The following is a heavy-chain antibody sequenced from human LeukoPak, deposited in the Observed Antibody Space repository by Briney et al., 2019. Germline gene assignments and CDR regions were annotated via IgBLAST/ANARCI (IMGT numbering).Heavy chain of an antibody. CDR3: RTSAARGGMDA. CDR2: INPDGSKT. V-gene: IGHV3-7*01. J-gene: IGHJ6*02. Sequence: GGSLRLSCAAYGFSFSNSWMSWLRQAPGQGLEWVANINPDGSKTSYVDSVKGRFTISRDNAKNSLFLQMNSLRVDDTAMYYCRTSAARGGMDAWAQGTTVTVSS. D-gene: IGHD6-13*01. CDR1: GFSFSNSW.